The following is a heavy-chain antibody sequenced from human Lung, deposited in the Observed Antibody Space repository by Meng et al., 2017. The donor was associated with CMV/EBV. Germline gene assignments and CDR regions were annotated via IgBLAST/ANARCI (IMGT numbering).Heavy chain of an antibody. Sequence: SCTVSGGSITSSSYYWGWIRQPPGKGLEWIGSIYYSGSTYYNPSLKSRVTISVDTSKKQFSLKLSSVTAADTAVYYGIGYCSSTRCYKYYYDMDVWGQGTTVTVSS. CDR2: IYYSGST. V-gene: IGHV4-39*01. J-gene: IGHJ6*02. D-gene: IGHD2-2*02. CDR1: GGSITSSSYY. CDR3: IGYCSSTRCYKYYYDMDV.